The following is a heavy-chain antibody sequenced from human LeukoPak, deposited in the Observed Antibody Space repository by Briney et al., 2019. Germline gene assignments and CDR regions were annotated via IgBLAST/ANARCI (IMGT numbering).Heavy chain of an antibody. Sequence: SETLSLTCAVYGGSFSGYYWSWIRQPPGKGLEWIGEINHSGSTNHNPSLKSRVTISVDTSKNQFSLKLSSVTAADTAVYYCARGGGGAIVGATSGNYYYYYGMDVWGQGTTVTVSS. V-gene: IGHV4-34*01. CDR2: INHSGST. CDR1: GGSFSGYY. CDR3: ARGGGGAIVGATSGNYYYYYGMDV. J-gene: IGHJ6*02. D-gene: IGHD1-26*01.